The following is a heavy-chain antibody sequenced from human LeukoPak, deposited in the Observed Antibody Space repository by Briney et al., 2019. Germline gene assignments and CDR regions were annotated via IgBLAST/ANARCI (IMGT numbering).Heavy chain of an antibody. V-gene: IGHV1-2*02. D-gene: IGHD1-26*01. Sequence: ASVKVSCKASAYTFTGFYMHWVRQAPGQGLEWMGWINPNSGGTNYAQKFQGRVTMTRDTSISTAYMELSRLRSDDTAVYYCARSSGSYYDWFDPWGQGTLVTVSS. CDR3: ARSSGSYYDWFDP. CDR1: AYTFTGFY. J-gene: IGHJ5*02. CDR2: INPNSGGT.